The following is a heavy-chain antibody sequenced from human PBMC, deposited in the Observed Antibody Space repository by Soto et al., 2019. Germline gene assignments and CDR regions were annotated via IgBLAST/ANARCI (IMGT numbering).Heavy chain of an antibody. V-gene: IGHV4-34*01. D-gene: IGHD2-15*01. CDR3: WRYCSGGSCYSGVPAFDI. J-gene: IGHJ3*02. CDR2: INHSGST. Sequence: TSETLSITCAVYGGYFSGYYWSLVRPPPGEGLAWIGEINHSGSTNYSPSLKSRVTIAVDTSKNQFSLKLSSVTAADTAVYYCWRYCSGGSCYSGVPAFDIWGQGTMVTVSS. CDR1: GGYFSGYY.